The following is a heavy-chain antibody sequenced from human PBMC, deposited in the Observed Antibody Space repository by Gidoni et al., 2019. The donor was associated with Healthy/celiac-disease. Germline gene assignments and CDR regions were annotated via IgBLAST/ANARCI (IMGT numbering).Heavy chain of an antibody. CDR1: GGSSSSSNW. CDR2: IYHSGST. CDR3: ARKKPSGIAARGNWFDP. J-gene: IGHJ5*02. V-gene: IGHV4-4*02. D-gene: IGHD6-6*01. Sequence: QVQLQESGPGLVKPSGTLSLTCAVSGGSSSSSNWWSWVRQPPGKGLEWIGEIYHSGSTNYNPSLKSRVTISVDKSKNQFSLKLSSVTAADTAVYYCARKKPSGIAARGNWFDPWGQGTLVTVSS.